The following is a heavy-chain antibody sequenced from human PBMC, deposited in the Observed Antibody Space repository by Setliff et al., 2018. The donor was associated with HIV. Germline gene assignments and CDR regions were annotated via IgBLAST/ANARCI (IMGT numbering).Heavy chain of an antibody. J-gene: IGHJ4*02. Sequence: SVKVSCKASGFAFNRYALSWVRQAPGQRPEWMGGTNPQSDIANYAQRFQGRVTITADHSTTTTYMELTSPRADDTAVYYCVRVGPWYYARSGYLASWDYWGQGTLVTVSS. D-gene: IGHD3-22*01. CDR1: GFAFNRYA. CDR2: TNPQSDIA. V-gene: IGHV1-69*10. CDR3: VRVGPWYYARSGYLASWDY.